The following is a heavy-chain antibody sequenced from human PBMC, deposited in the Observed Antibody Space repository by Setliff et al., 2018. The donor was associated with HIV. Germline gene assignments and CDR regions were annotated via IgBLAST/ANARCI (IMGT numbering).Heavy chain of an antibody. J-gene: IGHJ6*03. CDR3: ARGQRASPGPGTHYLDV. V-gene: IGHV4-34*01. Sequence: SQTLSLTCAVYGGPFDVHTWNWVRQAPGKRLEWLADINHRGNTNLNPSLKGRLTIAVDTSRDQFSLSLKSVTVADSAAYFCARGQRASPGPGTHYLDVWSKGTSVTVSS. CDR2: INHRGNT. D-gene: IGHD6-25*01. CDR1: GGPFDVHT.